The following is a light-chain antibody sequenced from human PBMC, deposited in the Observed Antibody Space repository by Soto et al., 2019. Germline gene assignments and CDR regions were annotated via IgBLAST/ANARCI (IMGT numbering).Light chain of an antibody. CDR1: SSNIGAGYD. V-gene: IGLV1-40*01. Sequence: QAVVTQPPSVSGAPGQRGTISYTGSSSNIGAGYDVHWYQQLPGTAPKLLIYGNSNRPSGVPDRFSGSKSGTSASLAITGLQAEDEADYYCQSYDSSLSGWKVFGGGTKLTVL. J-gene: IGLJ2*01. CDR2: GNS. CDR3: QSYDSSLSGWKV.